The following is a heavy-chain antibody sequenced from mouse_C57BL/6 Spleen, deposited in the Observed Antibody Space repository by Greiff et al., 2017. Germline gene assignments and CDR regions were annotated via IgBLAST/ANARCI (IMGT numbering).Heavy chain of an antibody. D-gene: IGHD1-1*01. Sequence: QVQLQQPGAELVRPGSSVKLSCKASGYTFTSYWMHWVKQRPIQGLEWIGNIDPSDSETHYNQKFKDKATLTVDKSSSTAYMQLSSLTSEDSAVYYCALITTEVEGDYAMDYWGQGTSVTVSS. J-gene: IGHJ4*01. V-gene: IGHV1-52*01. CDR2: IDPSDSET. CDR3: ALITTEVEGDYAMDY. CDR1: GYTFTSYW.